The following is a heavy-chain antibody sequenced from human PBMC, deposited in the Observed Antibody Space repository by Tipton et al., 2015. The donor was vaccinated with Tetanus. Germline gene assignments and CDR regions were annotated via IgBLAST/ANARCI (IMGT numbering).Heavy chain of an antibody. J-gene: IGHJ6*02. V-gene: IGHV1-2*02. D-gene: IGHD3-22*01. CDR3: ARDRGDYIYYGMDV. CDR2: IDPNSGGT. CDR1: GYTFTGYY. Sequence: QMQLVQSGAELKKPGASLKVSCKASGYTFTGYYMYWVRQAPGQGLEWVGWIDPNSGGTIYAQNFQGRVTMTRDTSISTVYMELGRLRSDDTAVYYCARDRGDYIYYGMDVWGPGTTVTVSS.